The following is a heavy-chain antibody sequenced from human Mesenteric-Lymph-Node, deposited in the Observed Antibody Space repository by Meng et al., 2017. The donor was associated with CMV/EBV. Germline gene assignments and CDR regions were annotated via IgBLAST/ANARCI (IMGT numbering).Heavy chain of an antibody. J-gene: IGHJ4*02. CDR1: GYTFTSYA. Sequence: CKASGYTFTSYAMHWVRQAPGQRREWMGWINAGNGNTKYSQKFQGRVTITRDTSASTAYMELSSLRSEDTAVYYCARVWFGELFFDYWGQGTLVTVSS. CDR2: INAGNGNT. V-gene: IGHV1-3*01. CDR3: ARVWFGELFFDY. D-gene: IGHD3-10*01.